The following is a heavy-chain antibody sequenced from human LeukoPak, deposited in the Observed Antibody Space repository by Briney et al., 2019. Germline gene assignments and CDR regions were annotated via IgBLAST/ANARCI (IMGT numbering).Heavy chain of an antibody. CDR3: ARWVEVVVPAALGGGSDYYYMDV. CDR1: GYTFTSYG. J-gene: IGHJ6*03. CDR2: ISAYNGNT. Sequence: ASVKVSCKAPGYTFTSYGISWVRQAPGQGLEWMGWISAYNGNTNYAQKLQGRVTMTTDTSTSTAYMELRSLRSDDTAVYYCARWVEVVVPAALGGGSDYYYMDVWGKGTTVTVSS. V-gene: IGHV1-18*01. D-gene: IGHD2-2*01.